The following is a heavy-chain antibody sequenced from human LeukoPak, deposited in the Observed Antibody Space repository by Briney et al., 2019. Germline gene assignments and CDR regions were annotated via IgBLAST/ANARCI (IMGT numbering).Heavy chain of an antibody. J-gene: IGHJ5*02. CDR3: ARSVEYSSSWYNWFDP. D-gene: IGHD6-13*01. CDR2: IIPIFGTA. Sequence: ASVKVSCKASGGTFSSYAISWVRQAPGQGLEWMGGIIPIFGTANYAQKFQGRVTITADESTSTAYMELSSLRSEDTAVYYCARSVEYSSSWYNWFDPWGQGTLVTVSS. V-gene: IGHV1-69*13. CDR1: GGTFSSYA.